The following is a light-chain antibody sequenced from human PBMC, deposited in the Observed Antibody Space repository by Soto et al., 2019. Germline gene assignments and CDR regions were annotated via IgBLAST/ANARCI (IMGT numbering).Light chain of an antibody. J-gene: IGKJ1*01. Sequence: IQMTQSPSSLSASVGDRITITCRSSQGIENDLGWFQQKPGKAPKLLISAASNVQGGVPSRFSGSGSGTDFTLTISSLQPEDFATYYCLQDYRYPWTFGQGTKVDI. CDR1: QGIEND. CDR2: AAS. V-gene: IGKV1-6*01. CDR3: LQDYRYPWT.